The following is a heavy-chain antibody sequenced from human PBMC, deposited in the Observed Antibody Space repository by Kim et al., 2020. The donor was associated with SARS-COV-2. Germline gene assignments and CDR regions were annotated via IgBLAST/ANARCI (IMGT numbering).Heavy chain of an antibody. CDR3: ARVGGGRGYSYGYRNPLYGDYVRGDYWYFDL. D-gene: IGHD5-18*01. Sequence: ASVKVSCKASGYTFTSYAMNWVRQAPGQGLEWMGWINTNTGNPTYAQGFTGRFVFSLDTSVSTAYLQISSLKAEDTAVYYCARVGGGRGYSYGYRNPLYGDYVRGDYWYFDLWGRGTLVTVSS. J-gene: IGHJ2*01. CDR1: GYTFTSYA. V-gene: IGHV7-4-1*02. CDR2: INTNTGNP.